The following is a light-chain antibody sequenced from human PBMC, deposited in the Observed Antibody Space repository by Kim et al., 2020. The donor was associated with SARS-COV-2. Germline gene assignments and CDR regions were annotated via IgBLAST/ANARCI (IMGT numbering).Light chain of an antibody. Sequence: VGLGQTAKINCAGNNIGTKHGHWYKQKSGQAPVTVIDKNGNLGSGIPERVSGSNSGNTGTLTISRAQAGDEADYYCQVWDSNTVVFGGGTKVTVL. CDR2: KNG. J-gene: IGLJ3*02. CDR1: NIGTKH. V-gene: IGLV3-9*01. CDR3: QVWDSNTVV.